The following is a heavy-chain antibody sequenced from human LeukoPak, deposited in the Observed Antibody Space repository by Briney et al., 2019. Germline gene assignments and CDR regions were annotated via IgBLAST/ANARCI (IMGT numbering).Heavy chain of an antibody. CDR2: INHSGST. D-gene: IGHD3-22*01. CDR3: ATRSYDYYYVRRGPPDY. V-gene: IGHV4-34*01. Sequence: SETLSLTCAVYGGSFSGYYWSWIRQPPGKGLEWIGEINHSGSTNYNPSLKSRVTISVDTSKNQFSLKLSSVTAADTAVYYCATRSYDYYYVRRGPPDYWGQGTLVTVSS. J-gene: IGHJ4*02. CDR1: GGSFSGYY.